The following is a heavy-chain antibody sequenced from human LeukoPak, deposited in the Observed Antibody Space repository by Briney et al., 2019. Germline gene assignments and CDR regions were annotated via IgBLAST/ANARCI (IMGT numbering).Heavy chain of an antibody. CDR2: IYTSASGST. J-gene: IGHJ4*02. V-gene: IGHV4-4*07. CDR3: ARDLKWSYGTEY. CDR1: GGSISDYY. D-gene: IGHD1-26*01. Sequence: SETLSLTYTVSGGSISDYYWSWIRQPAGKGLEWIGHIYTSASGSTNYNPSLKSRVTMSVDTSKNQLSLRLSSVTAADTAVYYCARDLKWSYGTEYWGQGTLVTVSS.